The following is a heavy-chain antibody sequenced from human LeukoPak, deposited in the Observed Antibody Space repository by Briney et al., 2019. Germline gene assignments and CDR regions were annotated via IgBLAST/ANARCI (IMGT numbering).Heavy chain of an antibody. CDR1: GDSISSSSW. CDR2: VFHSGST. J-gene: IGHJ6*02. D-gene: IGHD1-1*01. V-gene: IGHV4-4*02. CDR3: ARTNDFYYYMDV. Sequence: SETLSLTCAVSGDSISSSSWWCWVRQPPGKGLEWVGEVFHSGSTNYNPSLKSRVTMSIDKSKNQFSLKLTSVTAADTACYYCARTNDFYYYMDVWGQGTTVTVSS.